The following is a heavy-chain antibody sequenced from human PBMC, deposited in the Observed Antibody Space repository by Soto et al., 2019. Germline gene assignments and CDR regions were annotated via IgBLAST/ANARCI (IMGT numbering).Heavy chain of an antibody. Sequence: QVQLQESGPGLVKPSQTLSLTCTVAGGSISGSIYYWSWIRHRPGKGLEWIGYIYHSGSAYYNPSLKSRATISVDTSQNQFSLKLSAVTAADTAVYYCARARSTIPSISGISVDDWFDPWGQGTLVTVSS. CDR2: IYHSGSA. J-gene: IGHJ5*02. CDR3: ARARSTIPSISGISVDDWFDP. V-gene: IGHV4-31*03. CDR1: GGSISGSIYY. D-gene: IGHD3-3*02.